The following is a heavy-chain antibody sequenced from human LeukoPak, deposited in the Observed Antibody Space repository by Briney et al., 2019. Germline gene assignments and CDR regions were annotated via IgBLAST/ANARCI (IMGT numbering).Heavy chain of an antibody. CDR3: ARGQSRYFDWYLGFFDY. V-gene: IGHV3-21*01. CDR1: GFTFSSYS. J-gene: IGHJ4*02. CDR2: ISSTSSYI. D-gene: IGHD3-9*01. Sequence: GGSLRLSCAASGFTFSSYSMNWVRQAPGKGLEWVSSISSTSSYIYYADSVKGRFTISRDNAKNSLYLQMNSLRADDTAVYYRARGQSRYFDWYLGFFDYWGQGTLVTVSS.